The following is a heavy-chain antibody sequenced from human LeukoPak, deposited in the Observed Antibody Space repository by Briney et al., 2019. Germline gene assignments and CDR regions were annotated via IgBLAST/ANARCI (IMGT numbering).Heavy chain of an antibody. CDR2: ISPNNGDT. CDR3: AREGPLSSIKH. V-gene: IGHV1-2*02. J-gene: IGHJ1*01. D-gene: IGHD5-12*01. Sequence: ASVKVSCKASGYTFTDYYLHWVRQAPGQGLEWMGWISPNNGDTDYAQKFQGRVRMTTDTSISTAYMDLSRLTSNDTAMYYCAREGPLSSIKHWGQGTLVTVSS. CDR1: GYTFTDYY.